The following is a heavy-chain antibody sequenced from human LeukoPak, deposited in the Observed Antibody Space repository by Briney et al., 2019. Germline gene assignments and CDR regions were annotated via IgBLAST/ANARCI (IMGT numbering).Heavy chain of an antibody. V-gene: IGHV3-48*03. CDR3: AELGITMIGGV. CDR2: ISSSGRTI. D-gene: IGHD3-10*02. CDR1: GFTFSSYE. Sequence: PGGSLRLSCAASGFTFSSYEMNWVRQAPGKGLEWVSYISSSGRTIYYADSVKGRFTIPRDNAKNSLYLQMNSLRAEDTAVYYCAELGITMIGGVWGKGTTVTISS. J-gene: IGHJ6*04.